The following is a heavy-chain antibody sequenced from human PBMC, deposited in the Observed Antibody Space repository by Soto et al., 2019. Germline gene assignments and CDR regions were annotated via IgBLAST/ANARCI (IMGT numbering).Heavy chain of an antibody. Sequence: QVQLVQSGAEVKKPGSAVKLSCKASGGTFSSYSINWVRQAPGQGLEWMGEIIPIFGTANYAQKFQGRVTITAEEATSTAYMELSSLRSEDTAVYYCARDGGRHCGGIDYWGQGTLVTVSS. CDR2: IIPIFGTA. CDR1: GGTFSSYS. D-gene: IGHD1-26*01. V-gene: IGHV1-69*01. J-gene: IGHJ4*02. CDR3: ARDGGRHCGGIDY.